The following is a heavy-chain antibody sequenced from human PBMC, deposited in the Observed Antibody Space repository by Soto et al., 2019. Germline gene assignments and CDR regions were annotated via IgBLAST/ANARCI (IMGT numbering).Heavy chain of an antibody. Sequence: GGSLRLSCAASGFTFSSYAMHWVRQAPEKGLEYVSAISSNGGSTYYANSVKGRFTISRDNSKNTLYLQMGSLRAEDMAVYYCARVGYNWNDYYYYYMDVWGKGTTVTVSS. CDR1: GFTFSSYA. CDR2: ISSNGGST. CDR3: ARVGYNWNDYYYYYMDV. V-gene: IGHV3-64*01. J-gene: IGHJ6*03. D-gene: IGHD1-20*01.